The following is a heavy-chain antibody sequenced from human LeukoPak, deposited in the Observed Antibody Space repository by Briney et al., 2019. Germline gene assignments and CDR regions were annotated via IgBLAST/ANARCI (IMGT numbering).Heavy chain of an antibody. J-gene: IGHJ5*02. Sequence: SETLSLTCTVSGGSISSYYWSWIRQPPGKGLEWIGYTYYSGSTNYNPSLKSRVTISVDTSKNQFSLKLSSVTAADTAVYYCARYSSRRYGFDPWGQGTLDTVSS. CDR2: TYYSGST. CDR3: ARYSSRRYGFDP. V-gene: IGHV4-59*01. CDR1: GGSISSYY. D-gene: IGHD6-13*01.